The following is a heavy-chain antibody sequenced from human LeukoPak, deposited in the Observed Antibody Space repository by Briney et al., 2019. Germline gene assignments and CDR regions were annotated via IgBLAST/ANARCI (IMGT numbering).Heavy chain of an antibody. CDR1: GGSIRSYY. CDR3: ARDLVRQAYFDY. D-gene: IGHD2-21*01. V-gene: IGHV4-59*12. J-gene: IGHJ4*02. CDR2: IYDRRST. Sequence: SETLSLTCTVSGGSIRSYYWSWIRQPPGKGLEWIGNIYDRRSTSYNPSLKSRVTISVDRSKNQFSLKPSSVTAADTAVYYCARDLVRQAYFDYWGQGTLVTVSS.